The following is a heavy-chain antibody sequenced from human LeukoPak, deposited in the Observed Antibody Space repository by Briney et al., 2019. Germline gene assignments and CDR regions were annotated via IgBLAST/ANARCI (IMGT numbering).Heavy chain of an antibody. Sequence: SETLSLTCTVSGGSISSYYWSWIRQPPGKGLEWIGYIYYSGSTNYNPSLKSRVTISVDTSKNQFSLKLSSVTAADTAVYYCARGGYDFWSGYYVYYFGYWGQGTLVTVSS. V-gene: IGHV4-59*01. D-gene: IGHD3-3*01. CDR2: IYYSGST. CDR1: GGSISSYY. CDR3: ARGGYDFWSGYYVYYFGY. J-gene: IGHJ4*02.